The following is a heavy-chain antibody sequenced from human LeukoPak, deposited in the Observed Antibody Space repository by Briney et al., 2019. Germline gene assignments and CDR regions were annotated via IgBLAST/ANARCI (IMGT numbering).Heavy chain of an antibody. Sequence: PSETLSLTCTVSGGPISSYYWSWIRQPPGKGLEWIGYIYYSGSTNYNPSLKSRVTISVDTSKNQFSLKLSSVTAADTAVYYCATLYGGNSGWYFDLWGRGTLVTVSS. CDR2: IYYSGST. CDR1: GGPISSYY. CDR3: ATLYGGNSGWYFDL. D-gene: IGHD4-23*01. V-gene: IGHV4-59*08. J-gene: IGHJ2*01.